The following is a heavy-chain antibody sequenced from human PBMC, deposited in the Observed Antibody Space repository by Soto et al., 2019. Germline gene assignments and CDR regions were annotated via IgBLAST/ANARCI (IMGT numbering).Heavy chain of an antibody. CDR2: IIPILGIA. D-gene: IGHD3-9*01. J-gene: IGHJ4*02. Sequence: SVKVSCKASGGTFSSYTISWVRQAPGQGLEWMGRIIPILGIANYAQKFQGRVTITADKSTSTAYMGLSSLRSEDTAVYYCARGGAHYPTTGLGYWGQGTLVTVSS. V-gene: IGHV1-69*02. CDR3: ARGGAHYPTTGLGY. CDR1: GGTFSSYT.